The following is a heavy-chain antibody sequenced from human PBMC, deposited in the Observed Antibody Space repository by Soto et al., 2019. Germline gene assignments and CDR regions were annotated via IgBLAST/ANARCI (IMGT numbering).Heavy chain of an antibody. D-gene: IGHD6-19*01. J-gene: IGHJ6*02. CDR3: AKDEAVAGDYYYYYYGMDV. CDR1: GFTFSSYG. V-gene: IGHV3-30*18. CDR2: ISYDGSNK. Sequence: GGSLRLSCAASGFTFSSYGMHWVRQAPGTGLEWVAVISYDGSNKYYADSVKGRFTISRDNSKNTLYLQMNSLRAEDTAVYYCAKDEAVAGDYYYYYYGMDVWGQGTTVTVSS.